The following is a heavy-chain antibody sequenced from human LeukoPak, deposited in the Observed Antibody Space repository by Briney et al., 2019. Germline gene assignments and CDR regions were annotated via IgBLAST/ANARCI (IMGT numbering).Heavy chain of an antibody. CDR2: ISGSGGST. V-gene: IGHV3-23*01. D-gene: IGHD3-10*01. J-gene: IGHJ6*03. CDR1: GFTFSSYG. CDR3: AKHPNPRTITMVWGGLFYYYYMDV. Sequence: GGSLRLSCAASGFTFSSYGMSWVRQAPGKGLEWVSAISGSGGSTYYADSVKGRFTISRDNSKNTLYLQMNSLRAEDTAVYYCAKHPNPRTITMVWGGLFYYYYMDVWGKGTTVTISS.